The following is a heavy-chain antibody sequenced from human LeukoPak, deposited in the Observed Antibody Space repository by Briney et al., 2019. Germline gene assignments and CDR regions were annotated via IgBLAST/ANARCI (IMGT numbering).Heavy chain of an antibody. Sequence: GGSLRLSCAASGFTFSSYSMNWVRQAPGKGLEWVSSISSSSSYIYYADSAKGRFTISRDNAKNSLYLQMNSLRAEDTAVYYCAREDILTGYPIADYWGQGTLVTVSS. CDR3: AREDILTGYPIADY. D-gene: IGHD3-9*01. J-gene: IGHJ4*02. V-gene: IGHV3-21*01. CDR1: GFTFSSYS. CDR2: ISSSSSYI.